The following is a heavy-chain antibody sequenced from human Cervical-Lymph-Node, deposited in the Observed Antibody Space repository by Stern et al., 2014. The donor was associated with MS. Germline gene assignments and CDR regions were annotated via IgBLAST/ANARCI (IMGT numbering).Heavy chain of an antibody. V-gene: IGHV3-21*01. J-gene: IGHJ4*02. CDR2: ISSGGSYI. D-gene: IGHD4-23*01. Sequence: VQLAESGGGLVKPGGHLRLSCAASGFTFSSYSMNWVRQAPGKGLEWVASISSGGSYIYYADSLKGRFTISRDNAKNSLYLQMNSLRAEDTAVYYCARGRGGNYRYYFDYWGQGTLVTVSS. CDR1: GFTFSSYS. CDR3: ARGRGGNYRYYFDY.